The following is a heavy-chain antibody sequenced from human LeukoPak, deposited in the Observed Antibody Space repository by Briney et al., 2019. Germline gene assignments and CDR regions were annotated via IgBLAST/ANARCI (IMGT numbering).Heavy chain of an antibody. J-gene: IGHJ4*02. CDR2: INLNSGGT. D-gene: IGHD2-15*01. CDR3: ATTGFCPAGSCPAFDS. V-gene: IGHV1-2*02. Sequence: ASVKVSCKASGYTFTGPYVHWVRQAPGQGLEWMGWINLNSGGTQYVQKFQGKVTMTRDTSVNTAYMDLSRLRFDDTAIYYCATTGFCPAGSCPAFDSWGQGTLVTVSS. CDR1: GYTFTGPY.